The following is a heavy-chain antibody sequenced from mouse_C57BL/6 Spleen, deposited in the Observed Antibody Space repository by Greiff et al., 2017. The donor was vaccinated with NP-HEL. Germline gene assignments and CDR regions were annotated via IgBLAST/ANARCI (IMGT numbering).Heavy chain of an antibody. D-gene: IGHD1-1*01. CDR2: IYPRDGST. V-gene: IGHV1-78*01. Sequence: VQLQQSDAELVKPGASVKISCKVSGYTFTDHPIHWMKQRPEQGLEWIGYIYPRDGSTKYNEKFKGKATLTADKSSSTAYMQLNSLTSEDFAVYFCARLITTVVAGYYFDYWGQGTTLTVSS. CDR3: ARLITTVVAGYYFDY. J-gene: IGHJ2*01. CDR1: GYTFTDHP.